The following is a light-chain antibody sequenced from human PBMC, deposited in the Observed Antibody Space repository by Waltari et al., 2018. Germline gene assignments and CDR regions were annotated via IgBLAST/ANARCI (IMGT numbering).Light chain of an antibody. J-gene: IGKJ4*01. CDR2: AAS. CDR3: QQSYSTPLT. V-gene: IGKV1-39*01. Sequence: DIQVTQSPSSLSASVGDRVIITCRTSQTITNYLNWYQQKPGKAPQPLIYAASNLQSGVPSRFSGSGSGTDFTLTISSLQPDDFATYFCQQSYSTPLTFGGGTRVDIK. CDR1: QTITNY.